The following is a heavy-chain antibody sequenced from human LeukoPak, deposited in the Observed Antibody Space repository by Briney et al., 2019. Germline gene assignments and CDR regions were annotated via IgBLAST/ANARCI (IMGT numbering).Heavy chain of an antibody. Sequence: GGSLRLSCAASGFTFSSYWMSWVRQAPGKGLEWVANIKQDGSEKYYVDSVKGRFTISRDNAKNSLYLQMNSLRAEDTAVYYCAREPSYGDYDNWFDPWGQGTLVTVSS. D-gene: IGHD4-17*01. CDR3: AREPSYGDYDNWFDP. J-gene: IGHJ5*02. CDR2: IKQDGSEK. V-gene: IGHV3-7*01. CDR1: GFTFSSYW.